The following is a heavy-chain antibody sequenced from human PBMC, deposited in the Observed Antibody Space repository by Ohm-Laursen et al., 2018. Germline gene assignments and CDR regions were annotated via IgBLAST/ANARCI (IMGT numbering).Heavy chain of an antibody. CDR2: ITGSGGTA. CDR3: AKRIRDAFDI. Sequence: SLRLSCAASGFTFSSYAMSWVRQAPGKGLEWVSAITGSGGTAYYADSVKGRFTISRDNSKNTLYLQMNSLRAEDTAVYYCAKRIRDAFDIWGQGTMVTVSS. V-gene: IGHV3-23*01. CDR1: GFTFSSYA. D-gene: IGHD2-15*01. J-gene: IGHJ3*02.